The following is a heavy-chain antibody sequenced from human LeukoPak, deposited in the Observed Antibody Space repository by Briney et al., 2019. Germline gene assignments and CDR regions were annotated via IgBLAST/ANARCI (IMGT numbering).Heavy chain of an antibody. V-gene: IGHV4-34*01. J-gene: IGHJ4*02. D-gene: IGHD3-22*01. Sequence: SETLSLTCAVYGGSFSGYYWSWIRQPPGKGLEWIGEINHSGSTNYNPSLKSRVTISVVTSKNQFSLKLSSVTAADTAVYYCARFYYDSSGYYYVAYWGQGTLVTVSS. CDR1: GGSFSGYY. CDR3: ARFYYDSSGYYYVAY. CDR2: INHSGST.